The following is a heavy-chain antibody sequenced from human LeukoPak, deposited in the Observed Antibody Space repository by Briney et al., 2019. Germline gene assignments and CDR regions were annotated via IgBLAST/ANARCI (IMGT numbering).Heavy chain of an antibody. D-gene: IGHD1-26*01. CDR2: ISSSGTYI. Sequence: KPGGSLRLSCAASGFTFSAYSINWVRQAPGRGLEWISSISSSGTYIYYADSVKGRFTISRDNAKNSLSLQMNSLRAEDTAVYYCARDFRYSGSYHHWFDPWGQRTLVTVSS. CDR3: ARDFRYSGSYHHWFDP. V-gene: IGHV3-21*01. J-gene: IGHJ5*02. CDR1: GFTFSAYS.